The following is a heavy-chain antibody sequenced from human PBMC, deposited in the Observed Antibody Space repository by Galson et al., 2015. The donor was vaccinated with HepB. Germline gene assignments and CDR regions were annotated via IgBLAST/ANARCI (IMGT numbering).Heavy chain of an antibody. J-gene: IGHJ4*02. V-gene: IGHV3-15*01. CDR1: GFTFSNAW. D-gene: IGHD4-17*01. CDR2: IKSKTDGGTT. Sequence: SLRLSCAASGFTFSNAWMSWVRQAPGKGLEWVGRIKSKTDGGTTDYAAPVKGRFTISRDDSKNTLYLQMNSLKTEDTAVYYCTTNLPLDYGDYGYFDYWGQGTLVTVSS. CDR3: TTNLPLDYGDYGYFDY.